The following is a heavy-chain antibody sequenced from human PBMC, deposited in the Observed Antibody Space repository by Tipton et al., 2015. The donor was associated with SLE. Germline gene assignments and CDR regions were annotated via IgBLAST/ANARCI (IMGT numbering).Heavy chain of an antibody. CDR3: AKNNGYYYYGMDV. CDR1: GFTFSSYE. V-gene: IGHV3-48*03. CDR2: ISSSGSTI. D-gene: IGHD1-14*01. J-gene: IGHJ6*02. Sequence: SLRLSCAASGFTFSSYEMNWVRQAPGKGLEWVSYISSSGSTIYYADSVKGRFTISRDNAKNSLYLQMNSLRAEDTAVYYCAKNNGYYYYGMDVWGQGTTVTVSS.